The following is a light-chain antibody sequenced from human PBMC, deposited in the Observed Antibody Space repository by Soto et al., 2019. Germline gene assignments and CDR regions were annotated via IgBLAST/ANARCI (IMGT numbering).Light chain of an antibody. V-gene: IGKV3D-20*01. CDR2: DAS. CDR1: QSVSSSY. Sequence: EIVLTQSPATLSLSPGERATLSCGVSQSVSSSYLAWYQQKPGLAPRLLIYDASSRATGIPDRFSGSGSGTDFTLTISTLEPEDFAVYYCLQYGSSPYTFGLGTKLEIK. J-gene: IGKJ2*01. CDR3: LQYGSSPYT.